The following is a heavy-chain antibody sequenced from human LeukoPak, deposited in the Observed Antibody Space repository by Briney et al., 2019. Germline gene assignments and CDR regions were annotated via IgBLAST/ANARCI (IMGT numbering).Heavy chain of an antibody. CDR2: IRSKANNYAT. J-gene: IGHJ4*02. CDR3: TTIDEVNRKLDY. Sequence: GGSLRLSCAASGLTFSGSAIHWVRQASGKGLEWVGRIRSKANNYATQYAESVKGRFTISRDDSKNAAYLQMNSLKADDTALYYCTTIDEVNRKLDYWGQGTLVTVSS. V-gene: IGHV3-73*01. D-gene: IGHD1-14*01. CDR1: GLTFSGSA.